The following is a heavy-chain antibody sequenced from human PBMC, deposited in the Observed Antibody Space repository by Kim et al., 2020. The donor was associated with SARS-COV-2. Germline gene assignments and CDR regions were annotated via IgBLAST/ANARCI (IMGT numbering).Heavy chain of an antibody. D-gene: IGHD3-10*01. CDR3: AREEELLTTRNWFDP. V-gene: IGHV4-34*01. Sequence: PSLRSRVTISVDTSKNQFSLKLGSVTAADTAVYYCAREEELLTTRNWFDPWGQGTLVTVSS. J-gene: IGHJ5*02.